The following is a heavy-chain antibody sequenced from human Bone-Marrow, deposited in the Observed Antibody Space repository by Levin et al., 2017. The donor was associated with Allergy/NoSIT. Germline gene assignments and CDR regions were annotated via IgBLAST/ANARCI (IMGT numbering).Heavy chain of an antibody. Sequence: GGSLRLSCAASGFTFSNYVMHWVRRAPGRGLEWVALIWYDGSDKYYSDSVKGRFTISRDNSKNTLSLQMNSLSADEDTAVYYCARHSGDCSGGSCAGGAFDIWGQGTLLTVSS. CDR1: GFTFSNYV. CDR3: ARHSGDCSGGSCAGGAFDI. CDR2: IWYDGSDK. D-gene: IGHD2-15*01. V-gene: IGHV3-33*01. J-gene: IGHJ3*02.